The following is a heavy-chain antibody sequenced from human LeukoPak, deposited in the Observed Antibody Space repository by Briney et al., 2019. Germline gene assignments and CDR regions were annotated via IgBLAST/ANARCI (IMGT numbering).Heavy chain of an antibody. CDR1: GFTFSSYS. CDR3: ARDALPDYGDYVSAFDI. J-gene: IGHJ3*02. Sequence: GGSLRLSCAASGFTFSSYSMKWVRQARGKGLEWVSSISSSSSYIYYADSVKGRFTISRDNAKTSLYLQMNSLRAEDTAVYYCARDALPDYGDYVSAFDIWGQGTMVTVSS. V-gene: IGHV3-21*01. D-gene: IGHD4-17*01. CDR2: ISSSSSYI.